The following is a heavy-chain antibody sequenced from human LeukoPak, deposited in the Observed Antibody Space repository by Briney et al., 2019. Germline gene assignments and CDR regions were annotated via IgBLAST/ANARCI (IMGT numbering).Heavy chain of an antibody. CDR3: ARRTGSIAAAGRDYYYYMDV. CDR2: IYYSGST. CDR1: GGSISSYY. D-gene: IGHD6-13*01. J-gene: IGHJ6*03. Sequence: SETLSLTCTVSGGSISSYYWGWIRQPPGKGLEWIGSIYYSGSTYYNPSLKSRVTISVDTSKNQFSLKLSSVTAADTAVYYCARRTGSIAAAGRDYYYYMDVWGKGTTVTVSS. V-gene: IGHV4-39*01.